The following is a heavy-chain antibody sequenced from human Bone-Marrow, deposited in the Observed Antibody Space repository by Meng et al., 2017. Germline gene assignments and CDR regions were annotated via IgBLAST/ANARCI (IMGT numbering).Heavy chain of an antibody. CDR2: INPNSGGT. V-gene: IGHV1-2*02. CDR3: ASLTYGSGLPGVDGP. J-gene: IGHJ5*02. D-gene: IGHD3-10*01. Sequence: ASVKVSCKASGYTFTGYYMHWVRQAPGQGLEWMGWINPNSGGTNYAQKFQGRVTITADESTSTAYMELSSLRSEDTAVYYCASLTYGSGLPGVDGPWGQGTLVTVSS. CDR1: GYTFTGYY.